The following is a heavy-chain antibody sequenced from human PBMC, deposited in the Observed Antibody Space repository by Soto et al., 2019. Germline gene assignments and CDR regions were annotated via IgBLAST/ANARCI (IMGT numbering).Heavy chain of an antibody. J-gene: IGHJ3*02. CDR3: AREPIYRYCSGGSCYSVVGAFDI. CDR2: IWYDGSNK. Sequence: PGGSLRLSCAASGFTFSSYGMHWVRQAPGKGLEWVVVIWYDGSNKYYADSVKGRFTISRDNSKNTLYLQMNSLRAEDTAVYYCAREPIYRYCSGGSCYSVVGAFDIWGQGTMVTVSS. V-gene: IGHV3-33*01. CDR1: GFTFSSYG. D-gene: IGHD2-15*01.